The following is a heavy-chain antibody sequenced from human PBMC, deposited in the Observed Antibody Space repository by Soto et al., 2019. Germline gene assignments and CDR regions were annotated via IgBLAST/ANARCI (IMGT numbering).Heavy chain of an antibody. D-gene: IGHD3-10*01. J-gene: IGHJ4*02. CDR3: VLWPPYYFDY. Sequence: EVQLLESGGGLVQPGGSLRLSCAASGFTFSSYAMSWVRQAPGKGMEWVSAISGSGGSTYYADSVKGRFTISRYNSKNTLYMPMTSLRAEDTAVYYCVLWPPYYFDYWGQGTMVTVSS. V-gene: IGHV3-23*01. CDR1: GFTFSSYA. CDR2: ISGSGGST.